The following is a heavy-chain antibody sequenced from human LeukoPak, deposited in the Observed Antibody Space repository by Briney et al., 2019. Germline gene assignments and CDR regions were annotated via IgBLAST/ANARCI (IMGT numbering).Heavy chain of an antibody. CDR1: GFTFNNYA. V-gene: IGHV3-23*01. J-gene: IGHJ4*02. D-gene: IGHD2-15*01. CDR3: VRGCSDTCYRFDY. Sequence: GGPLRLSCAASGFTFNNYAMHWVRQAPGKGLEWVSAISGSAATIYYADSAKGRFTISRDISTNTLYLQMNSLRAEDTAIYYCVRGCSDTCYRFDYWGQGTLVTVSS. CDR2: ISGSAATI.